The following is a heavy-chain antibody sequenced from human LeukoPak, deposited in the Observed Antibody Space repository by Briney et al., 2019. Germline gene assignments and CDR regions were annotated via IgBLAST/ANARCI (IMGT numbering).Heavy chain of an antibody. J-gene: IGHJ4*02. CDR3: AHSCGGGNSAYFDH. Sequence: SGPTLVNPTQTLTLTCTFSGFSLSTNAVGVGWIRQPPGEALEWLAVIYWDDDKRYSPSLKSRLTIIKDPSKNQVVLTMTNMDPVDTATYYCAHSCGGGNSAYFDHRGQGTLVTVSS. CDR1: GFSLSTNAVG. V-gene: IGHV2-5*02. D-gene: IGHD4-23*01. CDR2: IYWDDDK.